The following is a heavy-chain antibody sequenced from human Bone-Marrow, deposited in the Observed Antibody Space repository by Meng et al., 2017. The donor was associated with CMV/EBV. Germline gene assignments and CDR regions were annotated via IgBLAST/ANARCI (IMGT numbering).Heavy chain of an antibody. CDR3: AREKVRHYDFWSGRYYYYGMDV. J-gene: IGHJ6*02. D-gene: IGHD3-3*01. Sequence: LKISCAASGFTFSSYWMSWVRQAPGKGLEWVANIKQDGSEKYYVDSVKGRFTISRDNAKNSLYLQMNSLRAEDTAVYYCAREKVRHYDFWSGRYYYYGMDVWGQGTTVTVSS. CDR1: GFTFSSYW. V-gene: IGHV3-7*01. CDR2: IKQDGSEK.